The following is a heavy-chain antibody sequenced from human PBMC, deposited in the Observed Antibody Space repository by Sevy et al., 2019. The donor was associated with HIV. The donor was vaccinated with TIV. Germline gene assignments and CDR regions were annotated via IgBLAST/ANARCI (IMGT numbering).Heavy chain of an antibody. V-gene: IGHV3-73*01. CDR1: GFTFSGSA. CDR2: IRSKGNSYAT. D-gene: IGHD6-13*01. CDR3: TRGGARDSSSWYDYFDY. J-gene: IGHJ4*02. Sequence: GGSLRLSCAASGFTFSGSAMQWVRQASGKGLEWVGRIRSKGNSYATAYAASVKGRFTISGDDSTNTVYLQMNSLKTEDTAVYYCTRGGARDSSSWYDYFDYWGQGTLVTVSS.